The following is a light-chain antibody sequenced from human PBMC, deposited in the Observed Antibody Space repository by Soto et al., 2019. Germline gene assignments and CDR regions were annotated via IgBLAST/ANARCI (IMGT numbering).Light chain of an antibody. CDR1: QSISNC. J-gene: IGKJ4*01. V-gene: IGKV1-39*01. CDR2: AAS. CDR3: QQRYSPPLP. Sequence: DIQMTQSPSSLSASVGDRVTITCRTSQSISNCLNWFQQKPGKNPNLLIYAASSVQSGVPSRFSGSGSGTDFTLTISRLQPEDFATYDCQQRYSPPLPFGGGTKVELK.